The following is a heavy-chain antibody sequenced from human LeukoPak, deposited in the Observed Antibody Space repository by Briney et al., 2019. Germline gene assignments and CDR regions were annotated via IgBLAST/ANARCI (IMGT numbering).Heavy chain of an antibody. Sequence: SETLSLTCTVSGGSISNSSYYWGWIRQPLGKGLEWIGSVYYSGSTNSHPSLNSRVSISIDTSKNPFSLNLSSVAAADTAGYYCARLKSGVGWFDPWGQGTLVTVSS. J-gene: IGHJ5*02. CDR3: ARLKSGVGWFDP. CDR2: VYYSGST. V-gene: IGHV4-39*01. D-gene: IGHD1-26*01. CDR1: GGSISNSSYY.